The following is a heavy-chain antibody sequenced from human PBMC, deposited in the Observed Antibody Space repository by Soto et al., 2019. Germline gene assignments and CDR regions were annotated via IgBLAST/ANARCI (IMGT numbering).Heavy chain of an antibody. Sequence: QVQLQQWGAGLLKPSETLSLTCAVYGGSFSGYYWSWIRQPPGKGLEWIGEINHSGSTNYNPSLKSRVTISVDTSKNQCSLKLSSVTAADTAVYYCARGTGWGVVAATDLDYWGQGTLVTVSS. J-gene: IGHJ4*02. CDR1: GGSFSGYY. CDR3: ARGTGWGVVAATDLDY. D-gene: IGHD2-15*01. CDR2: INHSGST. V-gene: IGHV4-34*01.